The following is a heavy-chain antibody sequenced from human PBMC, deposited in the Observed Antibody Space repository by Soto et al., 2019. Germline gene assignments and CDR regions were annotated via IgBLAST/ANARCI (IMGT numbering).Heavy chain of an antibody. J-gene: IGHJ6*02. V-gene: IGHV1-46*01. CDR3: ARVHCGGDCRPGEWFYYYGMDV. Sequence: QGQLVQSGAEMKTPGASVEVSCKASGYRFVDYYIHWVRQAPGQGLEWMGIINPSGGDSRYAQKFPGRVTVTMDTSTSTVYMDLRSLTSEDTAVYYCARVHCGGDCRPGEWFYYYGMDVWGQGTTVTVSS. CDR1: GYRFVDYY. CDR2: INPSGGDS. D-gene: IGHD2-21*02.